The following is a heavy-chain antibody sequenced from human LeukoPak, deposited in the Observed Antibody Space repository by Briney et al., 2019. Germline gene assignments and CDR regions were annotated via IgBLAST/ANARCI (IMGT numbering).Heavy chain of an antibody. Sequence: ASVKVSRKASGGTFISYAISWVRQAPGQGLEWMGIINPSGGSTSYAQKFQGRVTMTRDTSTSTVYMELSSLRSEDTAVYYCAREGGSGAHPFDPWGQGTLVTVSS. D-gene: IGHD3-10*01. CDR3: AREGGSGAHPFDP. CDR2: INPSGGST. J-gene: IGHJ5*02. V-gene: IGHV1-46*01. CDR1: GGTFISYA.